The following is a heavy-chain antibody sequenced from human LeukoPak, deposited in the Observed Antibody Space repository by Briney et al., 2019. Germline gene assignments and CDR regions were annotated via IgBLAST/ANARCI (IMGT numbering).Heavy chain of an antibody. CDR1: GYTFTSYA. J-gene: IGHJ4*02. Sequence: ASVKVSCKASGYTFTSYAMNWVRQAPVQGLEWMGWINPKSGGTNYAQKFQGRVTLTRDTSISTAYMELSRLRSDDTAVYFCARVIGFGELSLGHWGQGTLVTVSS. D-gene: IGHD3-10*01. CDR2: INPKSGGT. V-gene: IGHV1-2*02. CDR3: ARVIGFGELSLGH.